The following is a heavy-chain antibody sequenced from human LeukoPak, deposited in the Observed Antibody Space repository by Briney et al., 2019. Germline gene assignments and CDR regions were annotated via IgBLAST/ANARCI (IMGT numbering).Heavy chain of an antibody. CDR1: GFTFDDYA. J-gene: IGHJ5*02. Sequence: PGRSLRLSCAASGFTFDDYAMHWVRQAPGKGLEWVSSISSSSSYMSYADSVKGRFTISRDNANNSLYLQMNSLRAEDTAVYYCAREVLWFGELLSWGQGTLVTVSS. CDR3: AREVLWFGELLS. CDR2: ISSSSSYM. V-gene: IGHV3-21*01. D-gene: IGHD3-10*01.